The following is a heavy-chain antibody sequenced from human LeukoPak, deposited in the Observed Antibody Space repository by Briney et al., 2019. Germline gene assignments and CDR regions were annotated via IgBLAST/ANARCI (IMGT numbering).Heavy chain of an antibody. CDR3: AKEDDFWSGYYNDY. Sequence: GGSLRLSCAASGFTFSSYAMSWVRQAPGKGLEWVSAIGGSGGSGTTYYADSVKGRFTISRDNSKNTLYLQMNSLRAEGTAVYYCAKEDDFWSGYYNDYWGQGTLVTVSS. J-gene: IGHJ4*02. V-gene: IGHV3-23*01. CDR2: IGGSGGSGTT. CDR1: GFTFSSYA. D-gene: IGHD3-3*01.